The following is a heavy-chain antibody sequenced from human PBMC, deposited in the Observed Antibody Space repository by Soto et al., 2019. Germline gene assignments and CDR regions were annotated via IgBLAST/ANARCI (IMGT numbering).Heavy chain of an antibody. CDR3: VRRLAVKPRYYFDY. V-gene: IGHV4-30-4*01. Sequence: TLRITGSVSGGAIRSGGCCRSIVHHRPGKDLEYIGYIYYTGSTYYNPSLNSRLTMSVDTSKNQFSLKLSSVTAAATAVYYCVRRLAVKPRYYFDYWGQATLVTV. CDR1: GGAIRSGGCC. CDR2: IYYTGST. D-gene: IGHD5-12*01. J-gene: IGHJ4*02.